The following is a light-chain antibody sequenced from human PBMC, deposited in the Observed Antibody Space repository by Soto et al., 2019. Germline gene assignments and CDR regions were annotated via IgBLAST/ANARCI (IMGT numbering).Light chain of an antibody. V-gene: IGKV1-5*01. Sequence: DIQMTQSPSSVSASVGDEVTITCRASQTIMTYLNWYQLKPGKPPRLLIYAASSLQSGVPSRFSGSGSGTEFTLTISSLQPGDFATYYCQQYNSYSQTFGQGTKVDIK. CDR2: AAS. CDR1: QTIMTY. J-gene: IGKJ1*01. CDR3: QQYNSYSQT.